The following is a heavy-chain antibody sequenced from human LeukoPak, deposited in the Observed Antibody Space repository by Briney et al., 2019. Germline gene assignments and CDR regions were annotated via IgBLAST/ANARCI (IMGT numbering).Heavy chain of an antibody. Sequence: GGSLRLSCAASGFTVSSNYMSWVRQAPGKGLEWVSVIYSGGSTYYADYVKGRFTISRDNSKNTLYLQMNSLRAEDTAVYYCAREMAVCGGGSWGCEFDYWGQGTLVTVSS. CDR2: IYSGGST. CDR3: AREMAVCGGGSWGCEFDY. D-gene: IGHD2-15*01. CDR1: GFTVSSNY. J-gene: IGHJ4*02. V-gene: IGHV3-66*01.